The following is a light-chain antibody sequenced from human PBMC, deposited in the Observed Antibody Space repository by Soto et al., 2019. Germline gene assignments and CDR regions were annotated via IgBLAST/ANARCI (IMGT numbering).Light chain of an antibody. J-gene: IGLJ1*01. CDR2: GNI. CDR1: SCNIGACYD. Sequence: QSVLTQPPSVSGAPGQRVTISCTGSSCNIGACYDVHWYQQRPGTAPDLLIFGNINRPSGVPDRFSGSKSGTSASLAITGLQAEDEGDYYCQCYDSTLSARYVFGTGTKVTVL. CDR3: QCYDSTLSARYV. V-gene: IGLV1-40*01.